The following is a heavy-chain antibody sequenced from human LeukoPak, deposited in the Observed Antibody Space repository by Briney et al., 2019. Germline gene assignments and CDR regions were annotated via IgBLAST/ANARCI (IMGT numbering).Heavy chain of an antibody. D-gene: IGHD3-10*01. CDR2: IYPTGTT. J-gene: IGHJ4*02. CDR3: GRQGYTASYYCGDY. Sequence: PSETLSLTCTVSGASINSYYWGWVRQPAGKGLEWIGRIYPTGTTNYSPSFKSRLTMSLDTSKNQFSLKLRSVTAADTAVYYCGRQGYTASYYCGDYWSQGTLVTVSS. CDR1: GASINSYY. V-gene: IGHV4-4*07.